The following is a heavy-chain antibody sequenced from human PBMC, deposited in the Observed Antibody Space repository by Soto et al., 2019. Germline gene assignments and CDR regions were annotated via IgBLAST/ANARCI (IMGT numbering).Heavy chain of an antibody. Sequence: SETLSLTCTVSGGSISSSSYYWGWIRQPPGKGLEWIGYIYYSGSTNYNPSLKSRVTISVDTSKNQFSLKLSSVTAADTAVYYCARTSDEYYDFWSGPDLGYYYMDVWGKGTTVTVSS. CDR2: IYYSGST. D-gene: IGHD3-3*01. J-gene: IGHJ6*03. CDR3: ARTSDEYYDFWSGPDLGYYYMDV. CDR1: GGSISSSSYY. V-gene: IGHV4-61*05.